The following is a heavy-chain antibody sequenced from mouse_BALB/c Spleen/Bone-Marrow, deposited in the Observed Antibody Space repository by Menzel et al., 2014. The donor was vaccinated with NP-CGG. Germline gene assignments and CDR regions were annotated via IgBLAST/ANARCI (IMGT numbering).Heavy chain of an antibody. Sequence: VQLQQSGAKLVKPGASVKLSCKASGYTFTSYWMHWVKQRPGQGLEWIGEINPSNGRTNYNEKFKSKATLTVDKSSSTAYMQLSSLTSEDSAVYYCARYLHYYGSGYGYFDVWGAGTTVTVSS. CDR2: INPSNGRT. CDR3: ARYLHYYGSGYGYFDV. CDR1: GYTFTSYW. V-gene: IGHV1S81*02. D-gene: IGHD1-1*01. J-gene: IGHJ1*01.